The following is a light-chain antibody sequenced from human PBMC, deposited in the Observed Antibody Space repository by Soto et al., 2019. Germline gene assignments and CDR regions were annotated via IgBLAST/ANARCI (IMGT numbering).Light chain of an antibody. CDR3: CSSAPESTYV. J-gene: IGLJ1*01. Sequence: QSVLAQPASVSGSAGQSITISCTGTSDDVGAYNSVSWYQQLPHKAPQVILYKGTQRPTGVSSRSSGSTSGNAASLTISGLQADDEADYFCCSSAPESTYVFGTGTKVTVL. CDR1: SDDVGAYNS. V-gene: IGLV2-23*01. CDR2: KGT.